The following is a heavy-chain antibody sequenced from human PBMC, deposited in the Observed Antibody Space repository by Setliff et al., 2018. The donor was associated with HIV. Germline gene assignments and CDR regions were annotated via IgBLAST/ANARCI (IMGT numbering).Heavy chain of an antibody. CDR1: GGSISTYY. CDR3: ARDVGGFTVFAVPRGGFDP. V-gene: IGHV4-59*01. D-gene: IGHD3-3*01. CDR2: IYYTGRT. Sequence: SETLSLTCTVSGGSISTYYWSWIRQAPGRGLEWIGYIYYTGRTNYNPSLKSPVTMSLDSSKKQFSLKLSSVTAADTAVYFCARDVGGFTVFAVPRGGFDPWGQGTLVTVSS. J-gene: IGHJ5*02.